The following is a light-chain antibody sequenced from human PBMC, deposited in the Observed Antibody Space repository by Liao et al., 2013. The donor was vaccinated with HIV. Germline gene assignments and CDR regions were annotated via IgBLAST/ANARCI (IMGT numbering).Light chain of an antibody. CDR3: QVWDSVSDHWV. Sequence: SYGLTQPPSVSVSPGQTASITCSGDKLGDEYASWYQQKPGQSPVLVIYQDTRRPSGIPERFSGSNSGNTATLTISRVEAGDEADYFCQVWDSVSDHWVFGGGTKLTVL. CDR1: KLGDEY. CDR2: QDT. J-gene: IGLJ3*02. V-gene: IGLV3-1*01.